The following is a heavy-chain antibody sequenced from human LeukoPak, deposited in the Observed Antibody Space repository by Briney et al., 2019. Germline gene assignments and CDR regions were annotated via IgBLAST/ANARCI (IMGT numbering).Heavy chain of an antibody. D-gene: IGHD6-13*01. CDR1: GFTVSSNY. J-gene: IGHJ3*02. V-gene: IGHV3-53*01. Sequence: GGSLRLSCAASGFTVSSNYMSWSPRAQGRGLEGVPFIYSAGTTYSADSVKGRFTISRDNSENTLYLQMNSLRAEDTAVYYCARGLVVAAAGASDAFDIWGQGTMVTVSS. CDR2: IYSAGTT. CDR3: ARGLVVAAAGASDAFDI.